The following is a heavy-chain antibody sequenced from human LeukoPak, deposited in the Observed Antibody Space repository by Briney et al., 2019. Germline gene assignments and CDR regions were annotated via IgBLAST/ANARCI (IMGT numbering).Heavy chain of an antibody. D-gene: IGHD3-16*01. Sequence: GGSLRLSCAASGFTFDDYAIHWVRQAPGKGLKWVSGISWNSGSIGYADSVKGRFTISRDNSKNTLYLQMHSLRAEDTALCYCAKPVIPSAYQGTYYMDVWGKGTTVTVSS. CDR3: AKPVIPSAYQGTYYMDV. CDR1: GFTFDDYA. CDR2: ISWNSGSI. V-gene: IGHV3-9*01. J-gene: IGHJ6*03.